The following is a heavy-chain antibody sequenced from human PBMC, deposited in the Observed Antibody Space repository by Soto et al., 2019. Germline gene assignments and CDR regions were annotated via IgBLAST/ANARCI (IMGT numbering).Heavy chain of an antibody. V-gene: IGHV1-18*01. CDR3: ARDQLSLTTGDVFDI. J-gene: IGHJ3*02. CDR2: ISAYNGNT. Sequence: ASVKVSCKASGYTFTSYGISWVRQAPGQGLEWMGWISAYNGNTNYAQKLQGRVTMTTDTSTSTAYMELRSLRSDDTAVYYCARDQLSLTTGDVFDIWGQGTMVTVSS. CDR1: GYTFTSYG. D-gene: IGHD4-17*01.